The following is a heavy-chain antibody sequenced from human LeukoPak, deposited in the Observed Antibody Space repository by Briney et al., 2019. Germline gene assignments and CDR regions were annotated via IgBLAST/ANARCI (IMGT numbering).Heavy chain of an antibody. CDR3: ARFPTSGYDRLQVDY. Sequence: GASVKVSCKASGYTFTSYGISWVRQAPGQGLEWMGWISAYNGNTNYAQKPQGRVTMTTDTSTSTAYMELRSLKSDDTAVYYCARFPTSGYDRLQVDYWGQGTLVTVSS. D-gene: IGHD5-12*01. J-gene: IGHJ4*02. CDR1: GYTFTSYG. V-gene: IGHV1-18*01. CDR2: ISAYNGNT.